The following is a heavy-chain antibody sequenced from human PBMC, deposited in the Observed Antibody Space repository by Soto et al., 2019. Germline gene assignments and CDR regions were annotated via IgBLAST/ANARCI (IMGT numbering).Heavy chain of an antibody. CDR1: GFTVSTKY. J-gene: IGHJ4*02. D-gene: IGHD2-21*01. CDR3: ARDPVAADY. Sequence: EVQLVESGGGLVQPGGSLRLSCAASGFTVSTKYMSWVRQAPGTGLEWGSVIYSGGSTFYADSVRGRFTISRDNSKNTVNLQMNSRRAEDTAVYYCARDPVAADYWGQGTRVTVCS. CDR2: IYSGGST. V-gene: IGHV3-66*01.